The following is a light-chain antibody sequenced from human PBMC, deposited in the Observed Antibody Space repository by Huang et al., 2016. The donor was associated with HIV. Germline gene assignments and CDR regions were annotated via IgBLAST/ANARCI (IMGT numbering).Light chain of an antibody. CDR3: QQYGSSLGS. V-gene: IGKV3-20*01. Sequence: EIVLTQSPGTLSLSPGERATLSCWPSQSVTSDYVAWYQQKPGQAPRLLIDGASIRATGIPDRFRGSGSGTYCTLTISRLEPGDFAVYYCQQYGSSLGSFGGGTKVEIK. CDR1: QSVTSDY. J-gene: IGKJ4*01. CDR2: GAS.